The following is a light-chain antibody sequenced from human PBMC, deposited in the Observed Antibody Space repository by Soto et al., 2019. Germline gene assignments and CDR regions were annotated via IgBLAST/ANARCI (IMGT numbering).Light chain of an antibody. Sequence: QSALTQPRSVSGSPGQSVTISCTGTSSDIGGYNYVSWYQQHPGKAPKLMIYDVSKRPSGVPDRFSGSKSGNTASLTISGLQAEDEADYYCCSYAGSYTEVFGGGTKLPS. CDR3: CSYAGSYTEV. J-gene: IGLJ2*01. CDR2: DVS. V-gene: IGLV2-11*01. CDR1: SSDIGGYNY.